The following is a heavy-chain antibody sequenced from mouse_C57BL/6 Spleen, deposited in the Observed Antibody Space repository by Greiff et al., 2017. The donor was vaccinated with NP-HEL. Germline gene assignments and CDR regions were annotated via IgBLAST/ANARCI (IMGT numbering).Heavy chain of an antibody. CDR3: AGSPNWDVPWYFDV. D-gene: IGHD4-1*01. V-gene: IGHV1-7*01. J-gene: IGHJ1*03. CDR2: INPSSGYT. Sequence: VQLVESGAELAKPGASVKLSCKASGYTFTSYWMHWVKQRPGQGLEWIGYINPSSGYTKYNQKFKDKATLTAAKSSSTAYMQLSSLTYEDSAVYYCAGSPNWDVPWYFDVWGTGTTVTVSS. CDR1: GYTFTSYW.